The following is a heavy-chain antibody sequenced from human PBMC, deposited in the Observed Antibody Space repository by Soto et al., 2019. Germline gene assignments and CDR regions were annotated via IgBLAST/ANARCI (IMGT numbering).Heavy chain of an antibody. CDR1: RFTFRNYA. J-gene: IGHJ4*02. Sequence: PGGSLRLSCAASRFTFRNYAMSWVRQAPGKGLEWVSGISGSGGSTYYADSVKGRFTISRDNSKNTLYLQMNSLRAEDTAVYYCAKERAAAGPDYFDYWGQGTLVTVSS. V-gene: IGHV3-23*01. CDR3: AKERAAAGPDYFDY. CDR2: ISGSGGST. D-gene: IGHD6-13*01.